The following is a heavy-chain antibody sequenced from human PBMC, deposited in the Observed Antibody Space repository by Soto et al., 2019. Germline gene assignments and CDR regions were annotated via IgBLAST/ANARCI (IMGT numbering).Heavy chain of an antibody. CDR2: IYPGDSDT. CDR1: GYSFTSYW. D-gene: IGHD3-10*01. V-gene: IGHV5-51*01. Sequence: GESLKISCKGSGYSFTSYWIGWVRQMPGKGLEWMGIIYPGDSDTRYSPSFQGQVTISADKSISTAYLQWSSLKASDTAMYYCAIGITMVRGVINAFDIWGQGTMVTVSS. CDR3: AIGITMVRGVINAFDI. J-gene: IGHJ3*02.